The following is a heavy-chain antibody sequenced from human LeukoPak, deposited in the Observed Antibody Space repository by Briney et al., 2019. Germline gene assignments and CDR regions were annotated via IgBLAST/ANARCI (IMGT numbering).Heavy chain of an antibody. Sequence: GGSLRLSCAASGFTFSNYWMHWVRQAPGKGLVWVSRITPDGTSTTYADSVKGRFTISRDNSKNTLYLQMNSLRAEDTAVYYCAREGYSNYFDYWGQGTLVTVSS. CDR1: GFTFSNYW. V-gene: IGHV3-74*01. J-gene: IGHJ4*02. D-gene: IGHD2-15*01. CDR3: AREGYSNYFDY. CDR2: ITPDGTST.